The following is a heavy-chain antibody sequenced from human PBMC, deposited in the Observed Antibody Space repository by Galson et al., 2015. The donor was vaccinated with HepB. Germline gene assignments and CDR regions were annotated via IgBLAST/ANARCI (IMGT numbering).Heavy chain of an antibody. J-gene: IGHJ6*02. V-gene: IGHV3-30*18. CDR2: ISYDGSNK. Sequence: SLRLSCAASGFTFSSYGMHWVRQAPGKGLEWVAVISYDGSNKYYADSVKGRFTISRDNSKNTLYLQMNSLRAEDTAVYYCAKDALPAMYGMDVWGQGTTVTVSS. CDR3: AKDALPAMYGMDV. CDR1: GFTFSSYG. D-gene: IGHD2-2*01.